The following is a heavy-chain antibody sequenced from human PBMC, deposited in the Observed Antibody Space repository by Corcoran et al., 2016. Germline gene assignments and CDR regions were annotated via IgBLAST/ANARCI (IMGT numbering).Heavy chain of an antibody. Sequence: QVQLQESGPGLVKPSETLSLTCTVSGGSISSYYWSWIRQPPGKGLEWIGYIYYSGSTNYNPSHKSRVTISVDTSKNQFSLKLSSVTAADTAVYYCARGRPIVGYFDYWGQGTLVTVSS. CDR1: GGSISSYY. V-gene: IGHV4-59*01. CDR3: ARGRPIVGYFDY. J-gene: IGHJ4*02. CDR2: IYYSGST. D-gene: IGHD1-26*01.